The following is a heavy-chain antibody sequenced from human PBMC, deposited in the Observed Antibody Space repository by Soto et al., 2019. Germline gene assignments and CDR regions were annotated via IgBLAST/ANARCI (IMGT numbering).Heavy chain of an antibody. Sequence: GGSLRLSCAASGFTFSSYAMSWVRQAPGKGLEWVSAISGSGGSTYYADSVKGRFTISRDNSKNTLYLQMNSLRAEDTAVYYCAKFRSHATMIVVVTPDAFDIWGQGTMVTVSS. J-gene: IGHJ3*02. CDR2: ISGSGGST. CDR3: AKFRSHATMIVVVTPDAFDI. CDR1: GFTFSSYA. D-gene: IGHD3-22*01. V-gene: IGHV3-23*01.